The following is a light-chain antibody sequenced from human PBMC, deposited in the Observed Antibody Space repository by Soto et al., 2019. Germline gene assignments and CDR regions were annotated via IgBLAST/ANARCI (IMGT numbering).Light chain of an antibody. CDR3: CSYAGSSTVV. J-gene: IGLJ2*01. V-gene: IGLV2-23*01. Sequence: QSALTQPASVSGSPGQSITISCTGTFSDIGSYNLVSWYQQHPGKAPKLMIYEDTKRPSGVSNRFSGSKSGYTASLTISGLQAEDEAGYFCCSYAGSSTVVFGGGTKLTVL. CDR1: FSDIGSYNL. CDR2: EDT.